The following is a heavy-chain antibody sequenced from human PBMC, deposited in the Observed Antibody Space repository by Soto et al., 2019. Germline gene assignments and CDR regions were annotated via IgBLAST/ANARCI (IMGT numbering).Heavy chain of an antibody. J-gene: IGHJ5*02. V-gene: IGHV1-69*01. CDR1: GGTFSSYA. CDR2: IIPIFGTA. CDR3: ARFRSENWFDP. Sequence: QVQLVQSGAEVNKPGSSVKVSCKATGGTFSSYAISWVRQAPGQGLEWMGGIIPIFGTANYAQKFQGRVTIAADESTSTAYMELSSLRSEDTAVYYCARFRSENWFDPWGQGTLVTVSS.